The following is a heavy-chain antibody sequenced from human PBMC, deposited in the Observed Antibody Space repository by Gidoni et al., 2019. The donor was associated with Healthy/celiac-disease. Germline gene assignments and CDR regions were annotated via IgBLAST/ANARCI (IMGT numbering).Heavy chain of an antibody. Sequence: GPGLVKPSETLSLTCTVSDGSISSSSYYWGWIRQPPGKGLEWIGSIYYSGSTYYNPSLKSRVTISVDTSKNQFSLKLSSVTAADTAVYYCASLRPPAEYFQHWGQGTLVTVSS. CDR2: IYYSGST. V-gene: IGHV4-39*01. CDR1: DGSISSSSYY. CDR3: ASLRPPAEYFQH. J-gene: IGHJ1*01.